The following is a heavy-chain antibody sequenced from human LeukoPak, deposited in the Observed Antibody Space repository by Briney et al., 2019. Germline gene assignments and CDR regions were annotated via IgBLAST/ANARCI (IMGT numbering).Heavy chain of an antibody. CDR3: ARDLRYCSSTSCYDPNFDY. D-gene: IGHD2-2*01. CDR2: ISDSGGST. Sequence: GGSLRLSCAASGFTFSSYAMNWVRQAPGKGLEWVSIISDSGGSTYNADSVKGRFTISRDNSKNTLYLQMNSLRAEDTAVYYCARDLRYCSSTSCYDPNFDYWGQGTLVTVSS. V-gene: IGHV3-23*01. J-gene: IGHJ4*02. CDR1: GFTFSSYA.